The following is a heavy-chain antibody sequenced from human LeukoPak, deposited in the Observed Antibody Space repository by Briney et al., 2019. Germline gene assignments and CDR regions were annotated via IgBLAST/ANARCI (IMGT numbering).Heavy chain of an antibody. CDR2: IYHSGST. D-gene: IGHD3-10*01. V-gene: IGHV4-30-2*01. Sequence: SQTLSLTCAVSGGSISSGGYSWSWIRQPPGKGLEWIGYIYHSGSTYYNPSLKSRVTISVDRSKNQLSLKLSSVTAADTAVYYCARARGAANRYFDYWGQGTLVTVSS. J-gene: IGHJ4*02. CDR1: GGSISSGGYS. CDR3: ARARGAANRYFDY.